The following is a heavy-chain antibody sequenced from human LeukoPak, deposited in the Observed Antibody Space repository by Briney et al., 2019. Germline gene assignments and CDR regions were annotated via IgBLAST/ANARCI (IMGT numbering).Heavy chain of an antibody. J-gene: IGHJ6*02. V-gene: IGHV3-23*01. CDR3: AKDLYGSEEYYYYYYGMDV. CDR1: GFTFTIYA. Sequence: GGSLRLSCAASGFTFTIYAMTWVRQAPGKGLEWVSAISGSGGSTYYADSVKGRFTISRDNSKNTVHLQMNSLRAEDTAVYYCAKDLYGSEEYYYYYYGMDVWGQGTTVTVSS. D-gene: IGHD3-10*01. CDR2: ISGSGGST.